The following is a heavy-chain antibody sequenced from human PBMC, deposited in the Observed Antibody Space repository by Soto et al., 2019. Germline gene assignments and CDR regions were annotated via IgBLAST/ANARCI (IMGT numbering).Heavy chain of an antibody. CDR3: AREKTSYGMDV. Sequence: QVQLVQSGAEVKKPGASVKVSCKASGYTFTSYDINWVRQATGQGLGWMGWMNPNSGNTGYAEKFKGRVSMTRNTSLSTAYMERSSLRSEESAVYYCAREKTSYGMDVWGQGTTVTVSS. J-gene: IGHJ6*02. CDR2: MNPNSGNT. V-gene: IGHV1-8*01. CDR1: GYTFTSYD.